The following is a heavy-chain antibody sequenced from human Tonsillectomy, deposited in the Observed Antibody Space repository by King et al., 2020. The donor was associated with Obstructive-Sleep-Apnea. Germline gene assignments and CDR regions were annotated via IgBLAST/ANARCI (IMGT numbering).Heavy chain of an antibody. J-gene: IGHJ6*02. CDR2: ISYDGSYT. V-gene: IGHV3-30*04. D-gene: IGHD6-13*01. Sequence: QLVQSGGGVVQPGRSLRLSCEASGFTFNTFAMNWVRQAPGKGLEWVAVISYDGSYTYYEDSVKGRFTISRDNSKNMLSLQMNSLRIEETAVYYCARGGNSSSWYGGYYNGMDVWGQGTTVTVSS. CDR1: GFTFNTFA. CDR3: ARGGNSSSWYGGYYNGMDV.